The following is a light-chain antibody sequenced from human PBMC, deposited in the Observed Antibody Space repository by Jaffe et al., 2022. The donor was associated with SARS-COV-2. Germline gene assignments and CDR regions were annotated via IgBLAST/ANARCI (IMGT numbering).Light chain of an antibody. J-gene: IGLJ2*01. Sequence: QSALTQPASVSGSPGQSITISCTGTSSDVGAYNSVSWYQHHPGKAPKLMIYEVSKWPSGVPDRFSGSKSGNTASLSISGLQAEDEADYYCSSYTSSSALVFGGGTKLTVL. CDR1: SSDVGAYNS. V-gene: IGLV2-14*01. CDR3: SSYTSSSALV. CDR2: EVS.